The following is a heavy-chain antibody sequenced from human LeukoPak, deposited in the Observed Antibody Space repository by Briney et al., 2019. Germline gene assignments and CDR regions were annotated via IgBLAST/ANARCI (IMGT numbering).Heavy chain of an antibody. CDR1: GGSISSYY. V-gene: IGHV4-59*08. Sequence: SETLSLTCTVSGGSISSYYWSWIRQPPGKGLEWIGYIYYSGSTNYNPSLKSRVTISVDTSKNQFSLKLSSVTAADTAVYYCARIRGSGWLDYFDYWGQGTLVTVSS. CDR3: ARIRGSGWLDYFDY. J-gene: IGHJ4*02. D-gene: IGHD6-19*01. CDR2: IYYSGST.